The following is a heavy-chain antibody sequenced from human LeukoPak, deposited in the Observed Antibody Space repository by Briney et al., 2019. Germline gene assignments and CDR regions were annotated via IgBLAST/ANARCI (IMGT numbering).Heavy chain of an antibody. V-gene: IGHV3-74*03. CDR2: IHPDGSIT. J-gene: IGHJ4*02. Sequence: PGGSLRLSCVGSGFTISNYWMHWVRQAPGTGLVWVSRIHPDGSITTYADSVKGRFTISRDNAKNTLYLQMNSLRAEDMAVYYCGRDLGGRSGYWGQGTLVTVSS. CDR1: GFTISNYW. CDR3: GRDLGGRSGY. D-gene: IGHD1-26*01.